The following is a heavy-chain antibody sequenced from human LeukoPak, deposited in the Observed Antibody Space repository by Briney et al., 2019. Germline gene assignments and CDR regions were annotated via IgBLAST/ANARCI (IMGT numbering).Heavy chain of an antibody. V-gene: IGHV1-2*02. Sequence: ASVKVSCKASGYTFTGYYMHWVRQAPGQGLEWMGWINPNSGGTNYAQKFQGRVTMTRDTSISTAYMELSRLRSDDTAVYYCARAGRLRFLDTPSWFDPWGQGTLVTVSS. J-gene: IGHJ5*02. CDR2: INPNSGGT. CDR1: GYTFTGYY. CDR3: ARAGRLRFLDTPSWFDP. D-gene: IGHD3-3*01.